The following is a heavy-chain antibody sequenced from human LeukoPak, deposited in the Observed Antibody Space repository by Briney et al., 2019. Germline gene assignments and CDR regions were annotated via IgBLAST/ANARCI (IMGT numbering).Heavy chain of an antibody. CDR3: ARRRVVVVAATVPSLKRYWYFDL. Sequence: SETLSLTCAVYGGSFSGYYWSWIRQPPGKGLEWIGEINHSGSTNYNPSLKSRVTISVDTSKNQFSLKLSSVTAADTAVNYCARRRVVVVAATVPSLKRYWYFDLWGRGTLVTVSS. D-gene: IGHD2-15*01. V-gene: IGHV4-34*01. CDR2: INHSGST. CDR1: GGSFSGYY. J-gene: IGHJ2*01.